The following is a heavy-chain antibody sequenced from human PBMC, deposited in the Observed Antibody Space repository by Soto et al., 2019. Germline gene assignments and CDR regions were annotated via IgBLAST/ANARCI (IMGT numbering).Heavy chain of an antibody. Sequence: SETLSLTCAVYGGSFSGYYWSWIRQPPGKGLEWIGEINHSGSTNYNPSLKSRVTISVDTSKNQFSLKLSSVTAADTAVYYFARQNGYSYGFNFYYYMDVWGKGTTVTVSS. CDR2: INHSGST. J-gene: IGHJ6*03. CDR3: ARQNGYSYGFNFYYYMDV. CDR1: GGSFSGYY. D-gene: IGHD5-18*01. V-gene: IGHV4-34*01.